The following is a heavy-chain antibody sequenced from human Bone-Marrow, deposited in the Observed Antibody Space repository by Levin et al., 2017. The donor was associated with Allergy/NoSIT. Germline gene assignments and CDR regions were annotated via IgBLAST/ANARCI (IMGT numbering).Heavy chain of an antibody. Sequence: GASVKVSCKASGYTFTSYYMHWVRQGPGQGLEWMGIINPSGGSTSYAQKFQGRVTMTRDTSTSTVYMELSSLRSEDTAVYYCARFPYGSGSYYRGDAFDIWGQGTMVTVSS. V-gene: IGHV1-46*01. CDR3: ARFPYGSGSYYRGDAFDI. J-gene: IGHJ3*02. CDR2: INPSGGST. CDR1: GYTFTSYY. D-gene: IGHD3-10*01.